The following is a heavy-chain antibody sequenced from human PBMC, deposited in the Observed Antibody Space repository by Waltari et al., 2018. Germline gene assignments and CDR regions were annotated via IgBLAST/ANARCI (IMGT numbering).Heavy chain of an antibody. D-gene: IGHD2-8*02. CDR2: IIPIFGTA. Sequence: QVQLVQSGAEVKKPGSSVKVSCKASGGTFSSYAISWVRQAPGQGLEWMGGIIPIFGTANYAQKFQGRVTITADESTSTAYMELSSLRSEDTAVYYCARFDCTGGAQGYYYGMDVWGQGTTVTVSS. J-gene: IGHJ6*02. CDR1: GGTFSSYA. CDR3: ARFDCTGGAQGYYYGMDV. V-gene: IGHV1-69*13.